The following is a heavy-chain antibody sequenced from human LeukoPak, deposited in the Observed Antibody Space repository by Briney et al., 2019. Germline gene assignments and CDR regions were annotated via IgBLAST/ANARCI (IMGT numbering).Heavy chain of an antibody. D-gene: IGHD2-21*02. V-gene: IGHV4-39*07. CDR1: GGSISSSSYY. Sequence: SETLSLTCTVSGGSISSSSYYWGWIRQPPGKGLEWIGEINHSGSTNYSPSLKSRVTISVDTSKNQFSLKLSSVTAADTAVYYCARLRWGVTSPFDYWGQGTLVTVSS. J-gene: IGHJ4*02. CDR2: INHSGST. CDR3: ARLRWGVTSPFDY.